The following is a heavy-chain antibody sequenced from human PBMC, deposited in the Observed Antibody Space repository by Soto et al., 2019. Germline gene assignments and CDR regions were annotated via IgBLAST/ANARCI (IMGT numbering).Heavy chain of an antibody. J-gene: IGHJ4*02. V-gene: IGHV3-64*02. D-gene: IGHD2-2*02. CDR1: GFTFSSYA. CDR3: ARAGYCSSTSCYSDY. CDR2: LSSNGGST. Sequence: EVQLVESGEGLVQPGGSMRLSCAASGFTFSSYAMHWVRQAPGKGLEYVSALSSNGGSTYYADSVKGRFTISRDNSKNTLYLQMGSLRAEDMAVYYCARAGYCSSTSCYSDYWGQGTLVTVSS.